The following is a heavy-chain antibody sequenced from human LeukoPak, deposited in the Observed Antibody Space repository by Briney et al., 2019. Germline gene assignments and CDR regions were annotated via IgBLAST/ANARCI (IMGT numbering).Heavy chain of an antibody. CDR1: GGSITSYY. J-gene: IGHJ5*01. CDR3: ARVVVTTGSNWFDS. D-gene: IGHD1-1*01. Sequence: PSETLSLTCTVSGGSITSYYWSWIRQPPGKGLEWIGYIYYTGSTNYNPSLKSRLTISVGTSKNQFSLKVSSVTAADTAVYYCARVVVTTGSNWFDSWGQGTLVTVSS. V-gene: IGHV4-59*01. CDR2: IYYTGST.